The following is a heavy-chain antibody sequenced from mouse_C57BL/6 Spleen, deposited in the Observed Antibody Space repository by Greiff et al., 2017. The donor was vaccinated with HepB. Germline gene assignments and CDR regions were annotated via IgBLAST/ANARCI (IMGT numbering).Heavy chain of an antibody. Sequence: EVMLVESGGGLVQSGRSLRLSCATSGFTFSDFYMEWVRHAPGKGLEWIAASRNKANDYTTEYSASVKGRFIVSRDTSQSILYLQMNALRAEDTAIYYCARGGGSMVTTRYWYFDVWGTGTTVTVSS. CDR3: ARGGGSMVTTRYWYFDV. V-gene: IGHV7-1*01. J-gene: IGHJ1*03. CDR2: SRNKANDYTT. CDR1: GFTFSDFY. D-gene: IGHD2-2*01.